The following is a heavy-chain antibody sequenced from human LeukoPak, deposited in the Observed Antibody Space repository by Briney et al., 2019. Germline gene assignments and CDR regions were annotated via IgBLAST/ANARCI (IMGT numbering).Heavy chain of an antibody. Sequence: GGSPRLSCAASRFTFSSYSMNWVRQAPGKGLEWVSSISSSSSYIYYADSVKGRFTISRDNAKNSLYLQMNSLRAEDTAVYYCARVRKYSGYYSWYFDLWGRGTLVTVSS. D-gene: IGHD5-12*01. CDR1: RFTFSSYS. CDR3: ARVRKYSGYYSWYFDL. J-gene: IGHJ2*01. V-gene: IGHV3-21*01. CDR2: ISSSSSYI.